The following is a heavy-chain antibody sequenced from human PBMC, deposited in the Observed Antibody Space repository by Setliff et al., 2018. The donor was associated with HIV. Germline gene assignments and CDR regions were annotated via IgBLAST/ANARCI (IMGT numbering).Heavy chain of an antibody. J-gene: IGHJ3*01. Sequence: PSETLSLTCSGSGGTLSSRDYNWGWIRQPPGKGLEWIGSVYYSGSVNCNPSLKSRVTMSVDTSQNQFTLNLNSVTAADTAVYYCARHRGSYLAPLDVWGRGTMVTVSS. V-gene: IGHV4-39*01. CDR2: VYYSGSV. CDR1: GGTLSSRDYN. D-gene: IGHD1-26*01. CDR3: ARHRGSYLAPLDV.